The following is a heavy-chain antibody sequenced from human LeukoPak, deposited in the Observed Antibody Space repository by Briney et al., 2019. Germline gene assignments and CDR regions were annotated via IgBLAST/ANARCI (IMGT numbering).Heavy chain of an antibody. J-gene: IGHJ4*02. D-gene: IGHD3-22*01. CDR2: ISYDGSNK. CDR3: ARGGPDYYDSSGYDY. CDR1: GFTFSSYA. V-gene: IGHV3-30-3*01. Sequence: PGRSLRLSCAASGFTFSSYAMHWVRQAPGKGLEWVAVISYDGSNKYYADSVKGRFTISRDNSKNTLYLQMNSLRAEDTAVYYCARGGPDYYDSSGYDYWGQGTLVTVSS.